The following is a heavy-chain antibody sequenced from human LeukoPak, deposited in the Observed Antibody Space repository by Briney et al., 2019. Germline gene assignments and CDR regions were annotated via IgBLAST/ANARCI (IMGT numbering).Heavy chain of an antibody. Sequence: GGSLRLSCAASGFTFSSYAMSWVRQAPGKGLEWVSAISGSGGSTYYADSVEGRFTISRDNSKNTLYLQMNSLRAEDTAVYYCAKLSDFWSGYYKDYWGQGTLVTVSS. D-gene: IGHD3-3*01. J-gene: IGHJ4*02. V-gene: IGHV3-23*01. CDR3: AKLSDFWSGYYKDY. CDR2: ISGSGGST. CDR1: GFTFSSYA.